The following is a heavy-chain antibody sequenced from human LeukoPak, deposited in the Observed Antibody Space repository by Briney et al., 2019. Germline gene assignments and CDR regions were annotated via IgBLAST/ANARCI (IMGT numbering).Heavy chain of an antibody. Sequence: GGSLRLSCAASGFTLRDYYMAWIRQAPGKGLEWVSYISTTGGTIYYPDSMKGRFTISRDNSKNTLYLQMNSLRAEDTAVYYCARSRGSSGYYRDAFDIWGQGTIVTVSS. CDR2: ISTTGGTI. J-gene: IGHJ3*02. D-gene: IGHD3-22*01. V-gene: IGHV3-11*01. CDR1: GFTLRDYY. CDR3: ARSRGSSGYYRDAFDI.